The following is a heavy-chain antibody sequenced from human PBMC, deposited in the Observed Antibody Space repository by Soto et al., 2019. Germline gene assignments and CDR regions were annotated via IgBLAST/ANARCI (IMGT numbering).Heavy chain of an antibody. J-gene: IGHJ4*02. D-gene: IGHD3-22*01. CDR1: GGSISSYY. CDR3: ARHGSNYYHSLRY. Sequence: SETLSLTCTVSGGSISSYYWSWIRQPPGKGLEWIGYIYYSGSTNYNPSLKSRVTISVDTPKNQFSLKLSAVTAADTALYYCARHGSNYYHSLRYWGQGTLVTVSS. V-gene: IGHV4-59*08. CDR2: IYYSGST.